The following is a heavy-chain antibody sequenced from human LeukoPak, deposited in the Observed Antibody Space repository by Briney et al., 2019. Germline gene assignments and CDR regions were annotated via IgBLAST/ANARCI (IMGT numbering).Heavy chain of an antibody. CDR1: GFTFSSYS. Sequence: GGSLRLSCAASGFTFSSYSMNWVRQAPGKGLEWVSYISSSSSTIYYADSVKGRFTISRDNAKNSLYLQMNSLRAEDTAVYYCARVGPREMTTVTNGAFDIWGQGTMVTVSS. V-gene: IGHV3-48*01. CDR2: ISSSSSTI. D-gene: IGHD4-17*01. J-gene: IGHJ3*02. CDR3: ARVGPREMTTVTNGAFDI.